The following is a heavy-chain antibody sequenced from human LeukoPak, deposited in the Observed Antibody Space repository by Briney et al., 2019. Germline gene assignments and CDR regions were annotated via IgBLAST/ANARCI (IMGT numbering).Heavy chain of an antibody. J-gene: IGHJ3*02. CDR2: IYTSGST. V-gene: IGHV4-61*02. CDR3: AREDGSSWGNAFDI. Sequence: SETLSLTCTVSGGSISSGSYYWSWIRQPAGKGLEWVGRIYTSGSTNYNPSLKSRVTISVDTSKNQFSLKLSSVTAADTAVYYCAREDGSSWGNAFDIWGQGTMVTVSS. CDR1: GGSISSGSYY. D-gene: IGHD6-13*01.